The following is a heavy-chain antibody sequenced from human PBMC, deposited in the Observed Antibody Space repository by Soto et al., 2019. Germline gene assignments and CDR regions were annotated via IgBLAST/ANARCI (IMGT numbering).Heavy chain of an antibody. D-gene: IGHD2-15*01. CDR2: ISTYDDKT. V-gene: IGHV1-18*01. J-gene: IGHJ5*02. CDR1: GYSFRTHG. Sequence: QVQLVQTGAEVKTPGASVKVSCRASGYSFRTHGISWVRQAPGQGLEWMGWISTYDDKTTFPQTFQGRITMTTDTSTSTAYMELRSLRSDDTAVYFCARDLGYCNSSGCFRNWFDPWGQGTLVTVSS. CDR3: ARDLGYCNSSGCFRNWFDP.